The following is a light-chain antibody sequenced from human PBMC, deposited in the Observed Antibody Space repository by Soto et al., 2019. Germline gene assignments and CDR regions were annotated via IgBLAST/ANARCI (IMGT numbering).Light chain of an antibody. CDR3: QPYNNWPPWT. CDR1: QSVSSN. J-gene: IGKJ1*01. V-gene: IGKV3-15*01. Sequence: EIEMTQSPATLSVSKKERATLSCRASQSVSSNLAWYQQKPGQAPRLLIYGASTRAPGIPARFSGSGSGTEFTLTISSLQSEDFAIYYCQPYNNWPPWTFCQGTMVDIK. CDR2: GAS.